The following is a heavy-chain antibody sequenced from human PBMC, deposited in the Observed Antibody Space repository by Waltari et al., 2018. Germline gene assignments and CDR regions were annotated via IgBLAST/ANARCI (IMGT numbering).Heavy chain of an antibody. Sequence: QVQLQESGPGLVKPSQTLSLTCTVSGGSISSGSYYWSWSRQPAGKGLEWIGRIYTSGSTNYNPSLKSRVTISVDTSKNQFSLKLSSVTAADTAVYYCARGGSTSYLYYYYYMDVWGKGTTVTVSS. CDR3: ARGGSTSYLYYYYYMDV. CDR1: GGSISSGSYY. CDR2: IYTSGST. D-gene: IGHD2-2*01. V-gene: IGHV4-61*02. J-gene: IGHJ6*03.